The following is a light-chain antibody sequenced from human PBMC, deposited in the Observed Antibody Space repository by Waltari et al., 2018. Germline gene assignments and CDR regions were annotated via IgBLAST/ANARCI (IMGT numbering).Light chain of an antibody. CDR2: DAS. J-gene: IGKJ5*01. CDR1: QSIRVE. CDR3: QQRNDWPIT. Sequence: EIVLTQSPATLSLSPGEIATLSCRASQSIRVEVAWYQQRPGQPPRLLISDASNRVTGIPGRFTGSGSGTDFTLTISSLEPEDSGVYYCQQRNDWPITFGQGTRLEIK. V-gene: IGKV3-11*01.